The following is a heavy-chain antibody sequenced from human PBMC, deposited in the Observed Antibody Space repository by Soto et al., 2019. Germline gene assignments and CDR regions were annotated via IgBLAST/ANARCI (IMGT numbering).Heavy chain of an antibody. CDR1: GYTFTSYD. D-gene: IGHD3-22*01. Sequence: QVQLVQSGAEVKKPGASVKVSCKASGYTFTSYDINWVRQATGEGLEWMGWMNPNSGNTGYAQKFQGRVTMTRNTSISTAYMELSSLRSEDTAVYYCARIPYDSSGYTFDYWGQGTLVTVSS. V-gene: IGHV1-8*01. CDR3: ARIPYDSSGYTFDY. CDR2: MNPNSGNT. J-gene: IGHJ4*02.